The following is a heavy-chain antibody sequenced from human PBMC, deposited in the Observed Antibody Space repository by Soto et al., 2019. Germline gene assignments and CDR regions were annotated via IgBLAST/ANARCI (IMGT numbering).Heavy chain of an antibody. CDR1: GGSITSSSYY. CDR2: LYYSGSN. J-gene: IGHJ5*02. Sequence: QLQLQESGPGLVKPSETLSLTCSVSGGSITSSSYYWGWIRQPPGKGLEWIGSLYYSGSNYYNPSPKGPVTISVDTSKNQFSLKLNSVTAADTAVYYCTRHAPYDFWSGSYPMGEYWFDPWGQGTLVTVSS. CDR3: TRHAPYDFWSGSYPMGEYWFDP. D-gene: IGHD3-3*01. V-gene: IGHV4-39*01.